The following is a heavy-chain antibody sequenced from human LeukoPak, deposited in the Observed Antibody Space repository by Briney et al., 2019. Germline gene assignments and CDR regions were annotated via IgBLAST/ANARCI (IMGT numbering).Heavy chain of an antibody. J-gene: IGHJ3*02. Sequence: GGSLRLSCAASGFTFINYEMNWVRQAPGKGLEWVSYISFNGNTMYYGDSVKGRFTISRDNAKNSLYLQMNSLRAEDTAVYYCARESQSAYYYDSSGYEDAFDIWGQGTMVTVSS. D-gene: IGHD3-22*01. V-gene: IGHV3-48*03. CDR2: ISFNGNTM. CDR1: GFTFINYE. CDR3: ARESQSAYYYDSSGYEDAFDI.